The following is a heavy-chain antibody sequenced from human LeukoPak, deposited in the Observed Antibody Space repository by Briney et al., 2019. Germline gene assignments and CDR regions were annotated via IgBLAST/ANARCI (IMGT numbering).Heavy chain of an antibody. CDR3: ARDSVSSSSWY. Sequence: PGGSLRLSCAASGFTFSVHAMHWVRQAPGKGLEYVSAITSNGGGTFYANSVRGRFTISRDNSKNTLYLQMGSLRSDDTAVYYCARDSVSSSSWYWGQGTLVTVSS. V-gene: IGHV3-64*01. D-gene: IGHD6-6*01. CDR1: GFTFSVHA. J-gene: IGHJ4*02. CDR2: ITSNGGGT.